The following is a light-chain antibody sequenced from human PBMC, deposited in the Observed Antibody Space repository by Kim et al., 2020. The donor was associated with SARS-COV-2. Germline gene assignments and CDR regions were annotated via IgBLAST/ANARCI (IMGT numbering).Light chain of an antibody. CDR1: QSIISY. CDR2: DAS. V-gene: IGKV1-39*01. CDR3: QQSYITPWT. J-gene: IGKJ1*01. Sequence: DIQMTQSPSSLSASVGDRVTITCRASQSIISYLNWYQQKPGKAPKLLIYDASSLQSGVPSRFSGSGSGTDFTLTITSLQPEDFATYYCQQSYITPWTFGQGTKVDIK.